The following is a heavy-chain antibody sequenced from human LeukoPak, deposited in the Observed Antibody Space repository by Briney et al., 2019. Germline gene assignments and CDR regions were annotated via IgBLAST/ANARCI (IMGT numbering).Heavy chain of an antibody. V-gene: IGHV1-18*01. J-gene: IGHJ4*02. Sequence: ASVKVSCKASGYTFTSYGISWVRQAPGQGLEWMGWISAYNGNTHYAQKLQGRVTMTRDMSTSTVYMELSSLRSEDTAVYYCARGGSPVYYGGSDLFDYWGQGTLVTVSS. CDR3: ARGGSPVYYGGSDLFDY. CDR2: ISAYNGNT. CDR1: GYTFTSYG. D-gene: IGHD4-23*01.